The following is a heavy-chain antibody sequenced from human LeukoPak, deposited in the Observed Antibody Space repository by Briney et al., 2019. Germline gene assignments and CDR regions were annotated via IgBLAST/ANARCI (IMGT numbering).Heavy chain of an antibody. D-gene: IGHD4-17*01. CDR1: GGSISSYY. J-gene: IGHJ6*02. CDR3: ASLYGDYVHYGMDV. V-gene: IGHV4-59*01. CDR2: IYYSGST. Sequence: SETLSLTCTVSGGSISSYYWSWIRQPPGKGLEWIGYIYYSGSTNHNPSLKSRVTISVDTSKNQFSLKLSSVTAADTAVYYCASLYGDYVHYGMDVWGQGTTVTVSS.